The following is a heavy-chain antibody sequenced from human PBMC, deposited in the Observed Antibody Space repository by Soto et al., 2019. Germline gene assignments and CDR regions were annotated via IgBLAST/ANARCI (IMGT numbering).Heavy chain of an antibody. V-gene: IGHV3-7*04. J-gene: IGHJ4*02. CDR1: GFTFSSNW. D-gene: IGHD2-2*01. CDR3: AREIVVARGASYFDY. CDR2: IRQDGSEK. Sequence: GGSLRLSCVGSGFTFSSNWMTWVRQAPGKGLEWVGNIRQDGSEKSYVDSVKGRFTISRDNAKNSLYLQMNSLRAEDTAVYYCAREIVVARGASYFDYWGPGTLVTVSS.